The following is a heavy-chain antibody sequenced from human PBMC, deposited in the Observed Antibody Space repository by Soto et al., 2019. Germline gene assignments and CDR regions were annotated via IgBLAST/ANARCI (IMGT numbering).Heavy chain of an antibody. CDR3: AKTRVRFLDA. CDR1: GFSFDDFA. J-gene: IGHJ5*02. CDR2: ITWNSVST. V-gene: IGHV3-9*01. D-gene: IGHD3-3*01. Sequence: QLVESGGGLVQPGGSLRLSCVASGFSFDDFAMHWVRQAPGKGLEWISGITWNSVSTDYANSVKGRFTVSRDNAKNSLYLQMSRLTTEDTAIYFCAKTRVRFLDAWGQGTLVTVSS.